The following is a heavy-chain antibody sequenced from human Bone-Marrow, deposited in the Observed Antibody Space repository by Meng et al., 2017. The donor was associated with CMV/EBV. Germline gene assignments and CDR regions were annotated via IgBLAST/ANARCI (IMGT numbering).Heavy chain of an antibody. D-gene: IGHD1-14*01. CDR3: AREFAPRTYYYGMDV. Sequence: GASLKISCAASGFTFSDYYMSWIRQAPGKGLEWVSYISSSGSTIYYEDSVKGRFTISRDSANNSLYLQMNSLRAEDTAVYYCAREFAPRTYYYGMDVWGQGTTVTVSS. CDR2: ISSSGSTI. J-gene: IGHJ6*02. V-gene: IGHV3-11*01. CDR1: GFTFSDYY.